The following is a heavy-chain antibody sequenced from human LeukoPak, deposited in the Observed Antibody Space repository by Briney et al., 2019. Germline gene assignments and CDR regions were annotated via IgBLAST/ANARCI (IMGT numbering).Heavy chain of an antibody. CDR1: GGSISSSSYY. J-gene: IGHJ4*01. Sequence: SETLSLTCTVSGGSISSSSYYWGWIRQPPGKGLEWIGSIYYSGSTYYNPSLKSRVTISVDTSKNQFSLKLSSVTAADTAVYYCARSRITMVRGVPDYWGQGTLVTVSS. D-gene: IGHD3-10*01. V-gene: IGHV4-39*01. CDR3: ARSRITMVRGVPDY. CDR2: IYYSGST.